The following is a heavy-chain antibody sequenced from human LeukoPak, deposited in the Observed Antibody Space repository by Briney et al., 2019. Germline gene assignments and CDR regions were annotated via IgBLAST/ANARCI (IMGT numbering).Heavy chain of an antibody. CDR2: IIPIFGIA. J-gene: IGHJ4*02. D-gene: IGHD2-2*01. CDR3: AREELYCSSTSCYSIRYYFDY. CDR1: GGTFSSYA. V-gene: IGHV1-69*04. Sequence: ASVKVSCKASGGTFSSYAISWVRQAPGQGLEWMGRIIPIFGIANYAQKFQGRVTITADKSTSTAYMELSSPRSEDTAVYYCAREELYCSSTSCYSIRYYFDYWGQGTLVTVSS.